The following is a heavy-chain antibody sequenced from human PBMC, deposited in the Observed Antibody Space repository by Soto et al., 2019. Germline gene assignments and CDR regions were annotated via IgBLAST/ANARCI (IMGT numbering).Heavy chain of an antibody. J-gene: IGHJ5*02. CDR2: TYYSGNA. CDR3: ARGHFAWPQREIWFDP. V-gene: IGHV4-59*11. CDR1: GASTSSHW. Sequence: QVQLLESGPGLVKPSETLSLTCTVSGASTSSHWWTWIRQPPGKGLEWIAYTYYSGNANYNPSLKSRVTISVDTSKNQFSLRLSSVTAADTAMYYCARGHFAWPQREIWFDPWGQGTQVTVSS.